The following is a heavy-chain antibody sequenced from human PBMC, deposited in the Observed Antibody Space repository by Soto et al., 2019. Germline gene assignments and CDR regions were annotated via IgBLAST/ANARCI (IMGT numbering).Heavy chain of an antibody. V-gene: IGHV4-31*03. D-gene: IGHD3-22*01. CDR1: GGSISSGGYY. J-gene: IGHJ3*02. CDR2: IYYSGST. CDR3: ARRISIVVVAFDI. Sequence: QVQLQESGPGLVKPSQTLSLTCTVSGGSISSGGYYWSWIRQHPGKGLEWIGYIYYSGSTYYNPYLKIRVSISVDTSKNQFSLMLSSVTAADTAVYYCARRISIVVVAFDIWGQGTMVTVSS.